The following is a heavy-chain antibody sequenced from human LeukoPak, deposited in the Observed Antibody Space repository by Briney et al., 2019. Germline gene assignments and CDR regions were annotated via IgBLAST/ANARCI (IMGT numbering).Heavy chain of an antibody. CDR2: ISSTSSYI. J-gene: IGHJ4*02. Sequence: GGSLRLSCAASGFTFSSYSVNWVRQAPGKGLEWVSSISSTSSYIYYADSVKGRFTISRDNAKNSLYLQMNSLRAEDTAVYYCARDGHEMVRGVIKTGDYRGQGTLVTVSS. CDR1: GFTFSSYS. V-gene: IGHV3-21*01. CDR3: ARDGHEMVRGVIKTGDY. D-gene: IGHD3-10*01.